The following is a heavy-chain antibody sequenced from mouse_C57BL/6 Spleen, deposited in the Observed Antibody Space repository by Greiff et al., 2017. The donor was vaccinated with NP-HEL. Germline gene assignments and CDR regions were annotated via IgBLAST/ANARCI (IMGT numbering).Heavy chain of an antibody. D-gene: IGHD2-2*01. CDR1: GFTFSSYA. Sequence: EVKLMESGGGLVKPGGSLKLSCAASGFTFSSYAMSWVRQTPEKRLEWVATISDGGSYTYYPDNVKGRFTISRDNAKNNLYLQMSHLKSEDTAMYYCARDRGGYPDYWGQGTTLTVSS. V-gene: IGHV5-4*01. J-gene: IGHJ2*01. CDR3: ARDRGGYPDY. CDR2: ISDGGSYT.